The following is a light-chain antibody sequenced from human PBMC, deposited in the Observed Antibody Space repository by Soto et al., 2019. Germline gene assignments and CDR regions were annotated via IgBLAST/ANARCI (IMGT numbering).Light chain of an antibody. Sequence: QSVLTQPASVSGSPGQSITISCTGTSSDVGAYIYVSWYQHHPGKAPKVMIYEVTNRPSGVSDRFSGSKSGNTASLTISGLQAEDEADYYCSSYTSSSTLVFGTGTKLTVL. V-gene: IGLV2-14*01. CDR3: SSYTSSSTLV. J-gene: IGLJ1*01. CDR1: SSDVGAYIY. CDR2: EVT.